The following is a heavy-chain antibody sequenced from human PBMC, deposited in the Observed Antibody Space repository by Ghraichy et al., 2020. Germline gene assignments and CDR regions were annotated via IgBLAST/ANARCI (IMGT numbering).Heavy chain of an antibody. CDR1: GGSISSSSYY. D-gene: IGHD3-10*01. CDR2: IYYSGST. CDR3: ARSLHYYGSGIGFDP. Sequence: TLSLTCTVSGGSISSSSYYWGWIRQPPGKGLEWIGSIYYSGSTYYNPSLKSRVTISVDTSKNQFSLKLSSVTAADTAVYYCARSLHYYGSGIGFDPWGQGTLVTVSS. J-gene: IGHJ5*02. V-gene: IGHV4-39*01.